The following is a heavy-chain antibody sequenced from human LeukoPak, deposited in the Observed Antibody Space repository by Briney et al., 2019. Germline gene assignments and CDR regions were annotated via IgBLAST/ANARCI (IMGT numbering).Heavy chain of an antibody. CDR1: GGSISSGDYY. D-gene: IGHD3-22*01. J-gene: IGHJ4*02. CDR2: IYYSGST. V-gene: IGHV4-61*08. CDR3: ARYGVDSSGYWGFDY. Sequence: SETLSLTCTVSGGSISSGDYYWSWIRQPPGKGLEWIGYIYYSGSTNYNPSLKSRVTISVDTSKNQFSLKLSSVTAADTAVYYCARYGVDSSGYWGFDYWGQGTLVTVSS.